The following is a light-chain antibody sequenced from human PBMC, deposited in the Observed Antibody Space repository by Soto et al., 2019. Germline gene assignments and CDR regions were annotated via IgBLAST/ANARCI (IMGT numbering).Light chain of an antibody. Sequence: EIVFTQSPGTPSLSPGERATPSCRASQTVSGAYLAWYRQKPGQAPRLLIYDGSSRATGIPARFSASGTGTDFTLTISDVQPEDFAVYYCHQRQSWPRTFGQGTKVDIK. CDR2: DGS. CDR1: QTVSGAY. V-gene: IGKV3-11*01. CDR3: HQRQSWPRT. J-gene: IGKJ1*01.